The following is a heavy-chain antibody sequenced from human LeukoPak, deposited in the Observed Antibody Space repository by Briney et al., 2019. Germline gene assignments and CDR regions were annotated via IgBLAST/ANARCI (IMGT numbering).Heavy chain of an antibody. V-gene: IGHV3-30-3*01. Sequence: GGSLRLSCEASRFIFTSYAMHWVRQDPGKGLEWVAVISYDGNNKYYADSVKGRFTISRDNPKNTLHLQMNSLRAEDTAVYYCARVVASNGMDVWGQGTTVTVSS. CDR1: RFIFTSYA. J-gene: IGHJ6*02. D-gene: IGHD2-15*01. CDR3: ARVVASNGMDV. CDR2: ISYDGNNK.